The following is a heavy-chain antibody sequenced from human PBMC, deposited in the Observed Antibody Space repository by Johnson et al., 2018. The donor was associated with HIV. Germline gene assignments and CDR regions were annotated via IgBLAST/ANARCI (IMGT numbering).Heavy chain of an antibody. D-gene: IGHD6-6*01. J-gene: IGHJ3*02. CDR2: IWYDGSNK. V-gene: IGHV3-33*06. CDR1: GFTFSSYG. CDR3: AKVHSSSSNGFDI. Sequence: QVQLVESGGGVVQPGRSLRLSCAASGFTFSSYGMHWVRQAPGKGLAWVAVIWYDGSNKYYADSVKGRFTVSRDNYKNTLYLQMNSLRGEDTAVYYCAKVHSSSSNGFDIWGQGTMVTVSS.